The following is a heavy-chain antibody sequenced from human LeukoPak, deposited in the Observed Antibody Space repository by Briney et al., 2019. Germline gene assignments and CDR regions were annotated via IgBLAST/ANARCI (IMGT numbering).Heavy chain of an antibody. D-gene: IGHD1-7*01. Sequence: ASVKVSCKASGYTFTSYGISWVRQAPGQGLEWMEWISAYNGNTNYAQKLQGRVTMTTDTSTSTAYMELRSLRSDDTAVYYCARDSTFSYPRTLKDAFDIWGQGTMVTVSS. CDR3: ARDSTFSYPRTLKDAFDI. CDR1: GYTFTSYG. CDR2: ISAYNGNT. J-gene: IGHJ3*02. V-gene: IGHV1-18*01.